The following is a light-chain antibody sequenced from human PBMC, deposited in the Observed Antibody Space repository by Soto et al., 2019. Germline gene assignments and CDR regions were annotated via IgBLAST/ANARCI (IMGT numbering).Light chain of an antibody. CDR3: QQYETSPTT. CDR2: GAS. Sequence: EIVLTQSPGTLSLSPGERATLSCRASQSLSSSYLAWYQQKPGQAPRLLIYGASIRATGIPDRFSGSGSGTDFTLAMSRLEPEDFAVYYCQQYETSPTTFGPGTEVDIK. J-gene: IGKJ3*01. CDR1: QSLSSSY. V-gene: IGKV3-20*01.